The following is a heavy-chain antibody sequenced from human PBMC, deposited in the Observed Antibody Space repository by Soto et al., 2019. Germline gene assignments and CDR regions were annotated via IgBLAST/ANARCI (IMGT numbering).Heavy chain of an antibody. J-gene: IGHJ6*03. CDR2: ISGSGGST. CDR1: GFTFSSYA. CDR3: AKGLNYYYYYYMDF. Sequence: PGGSLRLSCAASGFTFSSYAMSWVRQAPGKGLEWVSAISGSGGSTYYADSVKGRFTISRDNSKNTLYLQMNSLRAEDTAVYYCAKGLNYYYYYYMDFWGKGTTVTVSS. V-gene: IGHV3-23*01.